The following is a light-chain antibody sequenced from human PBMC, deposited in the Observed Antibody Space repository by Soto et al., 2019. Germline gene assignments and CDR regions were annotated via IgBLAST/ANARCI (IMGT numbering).Light chain of an antibody. CDR2: WAS. CDR1: QSVLYNSNNKNY. CDR3: HQYYSSPVT. Sequence: DIVMTQSPDSLAVSLGERATINCKSSQSVLYNSNNKNYLAWYQQKPGQPPKLLIYWASTRQSGVPDRFSGSGSGTDFTLTLSSLQPEDVSVYYCHQYYSSPVTFGHGTKVEIK. J-gene: IGKJ1*01. V-gene: IGKV4-1*01.